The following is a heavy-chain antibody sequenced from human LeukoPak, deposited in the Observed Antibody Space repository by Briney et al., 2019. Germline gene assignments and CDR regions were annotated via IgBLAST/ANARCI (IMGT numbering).Heavy chain of an antibody. CDR1: GFTFDDYA. J-gene: IGHJ4*02. Sequence: GGSLRLSCAASGFTFDDYAMHWVRQAPGKGLEWVSGISWNSGSIGYADSVKGRFTISRDNAKNSLYLQMNSLRAEDTALYYCARNRYSSSWSAFDYWGQGTLVTVPS. CDR2: ISWNSGSI. D-gene: IGHD6-13*01. CDR3: ARNRYSSSWSAFDY. V-gene: IGHV3-9*01.